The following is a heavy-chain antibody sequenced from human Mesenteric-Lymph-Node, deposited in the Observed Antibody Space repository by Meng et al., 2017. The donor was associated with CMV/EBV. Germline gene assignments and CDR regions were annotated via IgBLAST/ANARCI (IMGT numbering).Heavy chain of an antibody. V-gene: IGHV3-11*04. J-gene: IGHJ4*02. CDR3: ARGASGTLGVDY. D-gene: IGHD3-16*01. CDR1: GFTFRDYY. Sequence: GGSLRLSCAASGFTFRDYYMSWIRQAPGKGLEWVSYISSGGDTTYYADSVKGRFTISRDNAKNTLYLQMNSLRADDTAVYYCARGASGTLGVDYWGQGTLVTVSS. CDR2: ISSGGDTT.